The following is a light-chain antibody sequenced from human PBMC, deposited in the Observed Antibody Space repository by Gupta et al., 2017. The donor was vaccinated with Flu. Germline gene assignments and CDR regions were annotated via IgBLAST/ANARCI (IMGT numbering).Light chain of an antibody. J-gene: IGKJ1*01. CDR2: EAS. CDR3: QQDNSYSPA. Sequence: PFTLSASVGDRVTITCRASQSIGTWLAWYQQKPGKAPNVLIYEASTLESGVPSRFSGSGSGTEFTLTISSLQPDDFATYYCQQDNSYSPAFGQGTKVEIK. V-gene: IGKV1-5*03. CDR1: QSIGTW.